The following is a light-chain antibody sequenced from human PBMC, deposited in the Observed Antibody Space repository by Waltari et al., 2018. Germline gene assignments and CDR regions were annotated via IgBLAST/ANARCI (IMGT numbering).Light chain of an antibody. CDR1: ALPKQY. CDR2: KDS. J-gene: IGLJ3*02. V-gene: IGLV3-25*03. Sequence: SYELTQPPSVSVSPGQTARITSPGDALPKQYAFWYQQRSGQAPVLVIYKDSERRSGIPERFSGSTSGTTVTLTIRGVQAEDEADYYCQSADSSGTMGVFGGGTKLTVL. CDR3: QSADSSGTMGV.